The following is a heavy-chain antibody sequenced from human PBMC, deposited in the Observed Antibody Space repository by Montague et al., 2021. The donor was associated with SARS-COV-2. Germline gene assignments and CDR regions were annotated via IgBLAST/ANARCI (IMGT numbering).Heavy chain of an antibody. Sequence: SETLSLTCTVSGDSFNTYYWSWVRQPPGKGLEWIGYISYSGSTNYNPSLKSRVTISVDTSKNQFSLKLSSVTAADTAVYYCARVPRNYDFWSGFYDAFDIWGQGTMVTVSS. D-gene: IGHD3-3*01. CDR1: GDSFNTYY. CDR2: ISYSGST. J-gene: IGHJ3*02. V-gene: IGHV4-59*13. CDR3: ARVPRNYDFWSGFYDAFDI.